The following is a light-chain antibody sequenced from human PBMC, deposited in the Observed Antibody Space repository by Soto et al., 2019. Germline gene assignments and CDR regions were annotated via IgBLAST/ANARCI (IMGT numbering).Light chain of an antibody. V-gene: IGKV1-39*01. Sequence: DIQMTQSPSTLSASVGDRVTITCRASQSISDWLAWYQQKPGKAPKLLIYAATSLQRGVPARFRCRGSVTDFTLTISGLQPEDFATYYCQQSYSKWAFGQGTKVEIK. CDR2: AAT. J-gene: IGKJ1*01. CDR1: QSISDW. CDR3: QQSYSKWA.